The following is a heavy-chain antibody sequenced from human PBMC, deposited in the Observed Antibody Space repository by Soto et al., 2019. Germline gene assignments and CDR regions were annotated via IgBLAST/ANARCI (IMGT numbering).Heavy chain of an antibody. D-gene: IGHD4-17*01. CDR2: IYPGDSDT. Sequence: HGESLKISCNGSGYIFVNYWIVWVRQIPGKGLEWMGIIYPGDSDTRYSPSFQGQVTISADRSSNTAYLQWSSLKASDTAMYYCARYPTLTDYFYYGMDVWGQGTTVTVSS. J-gene: IGHJ6*02. V-gene: IGHV5-51*01. CDR3: ARYPTLTDYFYYGMDV. CDR1: GYIFVNYW.